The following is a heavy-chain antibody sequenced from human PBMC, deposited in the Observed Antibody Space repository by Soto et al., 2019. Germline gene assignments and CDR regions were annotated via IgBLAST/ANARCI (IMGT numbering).Heavy chain of an antibody. V-gene: IGHV3-23*01. J-gene: IGHJ4*02. CDR1: GFTFRDYP. Sequence: PGGSLRLSCVGSGFTFRDYPMTCARLAPGQGREWVATISFGGGNTYYADSLEGRFTISRDNSKNTLFLQMYDLRAEDTALYYCAKDGYCNGGSCYLHYLHSWGLGP. CDR2: ISFGGGNT. D-gene: IGHD2-15*01. CDR3: AKDGYCNGGSCYLHYLHS.